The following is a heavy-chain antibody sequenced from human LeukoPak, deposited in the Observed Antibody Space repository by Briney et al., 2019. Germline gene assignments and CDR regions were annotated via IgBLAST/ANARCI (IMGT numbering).Heavy chain of an antibody. CDR2: IHTDGST. V-gene: IGHV3-66*01. Sequence: PGRSLRLSCAASGFTVRSNYMSWVRQAPGKGLEWVSVIHTDGSTYYADSVKGRFTISRDNVKNMVNLQMNSLRAEDTALYYCTRARYYDYIGGSYRLPGTFDYWGQGTLVTVSP. CDR3: TRARYYDYIGGSYRLPGTFDY. D-gene: IGHD3-16*02. CDR1: GFTVRSNY. J-gene: IGHJ4*02.